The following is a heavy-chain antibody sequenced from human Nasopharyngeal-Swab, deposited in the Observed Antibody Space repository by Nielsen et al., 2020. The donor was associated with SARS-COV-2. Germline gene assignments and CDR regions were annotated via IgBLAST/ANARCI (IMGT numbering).Heavy chain of an antibody. V-gene: IGHV3-21*01. CDR1: GFTFSSYS. CDR2: ISSSSSYI. J-gene: IGHJ4*02. Sequence: GESLKISCAASGFTFSSYSMNWVRQAPGKGLEWVSSISSSSSYIYYADSVKGRFTISRDNAKNPLYLQMNSLRAEDTAVYYCARGVDWLRLPSVYWGQGTLVTVSS. D-gene: IGHD5-12*01. CDR3: ARGVDWLRLPSVY.